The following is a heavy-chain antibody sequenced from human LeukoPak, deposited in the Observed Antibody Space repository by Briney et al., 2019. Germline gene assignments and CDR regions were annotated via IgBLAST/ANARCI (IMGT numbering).Heavy chain of an antibody. J-gene: IGHJ4*02. Sequence: SGGSLRPSCAASGFTFSSYEMNWVRQAPGKGLEWVSYISSSGYTIYYADSVKGRFTISRDNAKNSLYLQMSSLRAEDTAVYFCARAFRDDTDSWGQGTLVTVSS. CDR1: GFTFSSYE. D-gene: IGHD3-9*01. CDR3: ARAFRDDTDS. CDR2: ISSSGYTI. V-gene: IGHV3-48*03.